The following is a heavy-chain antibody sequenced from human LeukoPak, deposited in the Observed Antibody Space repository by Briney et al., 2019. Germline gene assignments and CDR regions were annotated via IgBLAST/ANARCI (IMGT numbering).Heavy chain of an antibody. CDR2: ISGSGGST. D-gene: IGHD6-19*01. CDR3: AKDHSIAVAGTIDP. CDR1: GFTFSSYA. V-gene: IGHV3-23*01. Sequence: GGSLRLSCAASGFTFSSYAMNWVRQAPGKGLEWVSAISGSGGSTYYADSVKGRFTISRDNSKNTLYLQMNSLRAEDTAVYYCAKDHSIAVAGTIDPWGQGALVTVSS. J-gene: IGHJ5*02.